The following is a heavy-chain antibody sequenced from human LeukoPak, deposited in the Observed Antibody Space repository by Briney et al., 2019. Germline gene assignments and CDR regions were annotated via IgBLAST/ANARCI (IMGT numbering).Heavy chain of an antibody. D-gene: IGHD5-24*01. Sequence: GGSLRLSCAASGFTFSSYSMNWVRQAPGKGLEWVSSISSSSSYIYYADSVKGRFTISRDNAKNSLSLQMNSLRVKDTAVYYCGTDAYNYYYYGMDVWGQGTTVTVSS. J-gene: IGHJ6*02. CDR2: ISSSSSYI. CDR1: GFTFSSYS. V-gene: IGHV3-21*01. CDR3: GTDAYNYYYYGMDV.